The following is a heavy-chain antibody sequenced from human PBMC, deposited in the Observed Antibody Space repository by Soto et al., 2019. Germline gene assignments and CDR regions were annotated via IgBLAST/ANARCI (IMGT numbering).Heavy chain of an antibody. CDR3: GRRITIFGVLENWFDP. CDR1: GYTFTSYY. Sequence: ASVKVSCKASGYTFTSYYMHWVRQAPGQGLEWMGIINPSGGSTSYVQKFQGRVTMTRDTSTSTVYMELSSLRSEDTAVYYCGRRITIFGVLENWFDPWGQGTLVTVSS. D-gene: IGHD3-3*01. V-gene: IGHV1-46*03. CDR2: INPSGGST. J-gene: IGHJ5*02.